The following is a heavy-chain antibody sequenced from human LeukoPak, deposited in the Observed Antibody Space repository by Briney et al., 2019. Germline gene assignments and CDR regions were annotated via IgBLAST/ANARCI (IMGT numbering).Heavy chain of an antibody. CDR3: AKGSTYFYGSGTTDDAFDI. D-gene: IGHD3-10*01. V-gene: IGHV3-23*01. CDR2: ISGSGENT. CDR1: GLTFSNYA. J-gene: IGHJ3*02. Sequence: PGGSLRLSCAVSGLTFSNYAMSWVRQAPGKGLEWVSAISGSGENTHYADSVQGRFIISRDNSKKTMYLQMNSLRGEDTAVYYCAKGSTYFYGSGTTDDAFDIWGQRTMVTVSS.